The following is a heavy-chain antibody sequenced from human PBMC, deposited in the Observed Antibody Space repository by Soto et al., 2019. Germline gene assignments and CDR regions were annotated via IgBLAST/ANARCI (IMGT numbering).Heavy chain of an antibody. CDR2: ISAYNGNT. D-gene: IGHD5-12*01. CDR1: GYTFTSYG. CDR3: ARVHLESGYDGLFDY. V-gene: IGHV1-18*01. Sequence: ASVKVSCKASGYTFTSYGTSWVRQAPGQGLEWMGWISAYNGNTNYAQKLQGRVTMTTDTSTSTAYMELRSLRSDDTAVYYCARVHLESGYDGLFDYWGQGTLVTVSS. J-gene: IGHJ4*02.